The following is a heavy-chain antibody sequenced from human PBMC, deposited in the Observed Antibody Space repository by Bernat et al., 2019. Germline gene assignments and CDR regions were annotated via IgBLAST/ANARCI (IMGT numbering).Heavy chain of an antibody. Sequence: EVQLVESGGGLVQPGGSLRLSCAASGFTVSSNYMSWVRQAPGKGLEWVSVIYSGGSTYYADSVKGRFTISRDNSKNTLYLQMNSLRAGDTAVYYCAVAAAGHYYYYMDVWGKGTTVTVSS. J-gene: IGHJ6*03. CDR3: AVAAAGHYYYYMDV. V-gene: IGHV3-66*01. CDR1: GFTVSSNY. CDR2: IYSGGST. D-gene: IGHD6-13*01.